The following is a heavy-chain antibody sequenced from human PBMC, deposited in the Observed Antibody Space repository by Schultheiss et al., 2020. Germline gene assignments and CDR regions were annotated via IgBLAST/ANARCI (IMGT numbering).Heavy chain of an antibody. Sequence: SETLSLTCTVSGGSISTYYWGWIRQPPGKGLEWIGSIYYSGSTYYNPSLKSRVTISVDTSKNQFSLKLSSVTATDTAIYYCARQSITTENFDYWGQGTLVTVSS. V-gene: IGHV4-39*01. J-gene: IGHJ4*02. CDR1: GGSISTYY. CDR2: IYYSGST. CDR3: ARQSITTENFDY. D-gene: IGHD4-11*01.